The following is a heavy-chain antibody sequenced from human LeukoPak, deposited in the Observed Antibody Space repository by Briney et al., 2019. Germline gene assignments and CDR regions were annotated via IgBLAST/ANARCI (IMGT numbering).Heavy chain of an antibody. CDR2: LLYSGST. Sequence: PSETLSLTCAISGGSIPSYYWSWIRQTPGKGLEWIGYLLYSGSTNYNPSLKSRVTMSIDTSKNQFSLKLRSVTAADTAVSYCARGAYSNYLSVGYWGQGILVTVSS. D-gene: IGHD4-11*01. CDR1: GGSIPSYY. V-gene: IGHV4-59*01. J-gene: IGHJ4*02. CDR3: ARGAYSNYLSVGY.